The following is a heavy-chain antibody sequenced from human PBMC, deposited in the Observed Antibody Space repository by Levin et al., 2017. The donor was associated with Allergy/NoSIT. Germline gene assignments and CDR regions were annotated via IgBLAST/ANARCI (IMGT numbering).Heavy chain of an antibody. CDR3: TTSHLSVYDSDF. CDR2: IKAKIHGGTA. Sequence: GGSLRLSCAASGFTFSSAWMSWVRQAPGKGLEWVGRIKAKIHGGTADYAAPVKVRFTISRDDSKNTLYLQMNTLETEDTAVYFCTTSHLSVYDSDFWGQGTLVTVSS. V-gene: IGHV3-15*01. CDR1: GFTFSSAW. D-gene: IGHD5/OR15-5a*01. J-gene: IGHJ4*02.